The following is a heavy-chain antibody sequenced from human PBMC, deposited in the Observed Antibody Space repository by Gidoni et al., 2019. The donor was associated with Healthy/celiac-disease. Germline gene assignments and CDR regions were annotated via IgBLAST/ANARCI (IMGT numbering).Heavy chain of an antibody. CDR2: ISSSSSYI. D-gene: IGHD4-17*01. Sequence: EVQLVESGGGLVKPGGSLRLSCAASGLPFSSYSMNWVRQAPGKGLEWVSSISSSSSYIYYADSVKGRFTISRDNAKNSLYLQMNSLRAEDTAVYYCARDPYGDYVPFDYWGQGTLVTVSS. J-gene: IGHJ4*02. CDR1: GLPFSSYS. CDR3: ARDPYGDYVPFDY. V-gene: IGHV3-21*01.